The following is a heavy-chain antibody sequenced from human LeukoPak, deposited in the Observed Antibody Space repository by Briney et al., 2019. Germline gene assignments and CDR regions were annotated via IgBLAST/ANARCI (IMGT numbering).Heavy chain of an antibody. CDR1: GFTFGDYA. V-gene: IGHV3-9*01. Sequence: PGGSLRLSCVVSGFTFGDYAMHWVRQAPGKGLEWVSGINWNSVSKAFADSVKGRFTISRDNAKNTVYLQMNTLRAEDTAVYYCARVKVGSWDWFDPWGQGTLVTVSS. CDR3: ARVKVGSWDWFDP. J-gene: IGHJ5*02. D-gene: IGHD1-26*01. CDR2: INWNSVSK.